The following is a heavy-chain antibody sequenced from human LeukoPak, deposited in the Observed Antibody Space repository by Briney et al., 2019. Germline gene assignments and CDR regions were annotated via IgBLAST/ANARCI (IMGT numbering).Heavy chain of an antibody. Sequence: ASVKVSCKASGYTFTTYYMHWVRQAPGQRLEWMGVVNPSGGGTSYSQMFQGRLTMTRDMSTSTVYMELSSLRSEDTAVYYCTRTLGAVADSRYWFDPWGQGTLVTVSS. J-gene: IGHJ5*02. V-gene: IGHV1-46*01. CDR3: TRTLGAVADSRYWFDP. D-gene: IGHD3-16*01. CDR2: VNPSGGGT. CDR1: GYTFTTYY.